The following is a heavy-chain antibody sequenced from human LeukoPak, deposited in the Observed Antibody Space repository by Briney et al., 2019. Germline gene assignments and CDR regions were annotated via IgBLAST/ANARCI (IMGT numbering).Heavy chain of an antibody. CDR1: GGSISSYY. Sequence: SETLSLTCTVSGGSISSYYWSWIRQPAGKGLEWIGRIYTSGSTNYNPSLKSRVTMSVDTSKNQFSLKLSSVTAADAAVYYCARDWYYDSSGTLDYWGQGTLVTVSS. D-gene: IGHD3-22*01. V-gene: IGHV4-4*07. CDR2: IYTSGST. CDR3: ARDWYYDSSGTLDY. J-gene: IGHJ4*02.